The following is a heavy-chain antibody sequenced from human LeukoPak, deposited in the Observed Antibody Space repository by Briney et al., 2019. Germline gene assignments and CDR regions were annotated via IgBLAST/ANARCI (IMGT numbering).Heavy chain of an antibody. Sequence: PGGSLRLSCAASGFTFRSYAMSWVRQAPGKGLEWVSAISGSVDTTYYADSVKGPFTISRDTSKNTLYLQMNSLRHEDTAVYYCAKVGARGCSSSTCFIYWGQGTLVTVSS. D-gene: IGHD2-2*01. V-gene: IGHV3-23*01. J-gene: IGHJ4*02. CDR2: ISGSVDTT. CDR3: AKVGARGCSSSTCFIY. CDR1: GFTFRSYA.